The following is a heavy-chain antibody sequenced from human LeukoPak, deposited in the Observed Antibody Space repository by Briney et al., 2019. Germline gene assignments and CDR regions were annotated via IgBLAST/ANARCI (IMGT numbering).Heavy chain of an antibody. CDR2: IKQDGSEK. D-gene: IGHD2-2*01. CDR3: AREKEGYCSRTSCYLDYYYYYMDV. V-gene: IGHV3-7*01. J-gene: IGHJ6*03. CDR1: GFTFTTYW. Sequence: GGSLRLPCAASGFTFTTYWMGWVRQAPGKGLEWVANIKQDGSEKYYVDSVKGRFTISRDNAKNSLYLQMNSLRAEDTAVYYCAREKEGYCSRTSCYLDYYYYYMDVWGKGTTVTISS.